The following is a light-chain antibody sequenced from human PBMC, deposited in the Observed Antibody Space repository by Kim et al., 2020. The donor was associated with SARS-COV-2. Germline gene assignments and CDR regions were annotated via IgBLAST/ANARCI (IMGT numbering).Light chain of an antibody. CDR3: QHYGFSPYS. Sequence: EVVLTQSPGTLSVSPGERATLSCRASQPISHSHLAWYQHKPGQAPRLLIYVTSRRATGIPDRFSGSGSGPDFTLTISRVEPEDFAVYYCQHYGFSPYSFGQGTKLEIK. V-gene: IGKV3-20*01. CDR2: VTS. J-gene: IGKJ2*01. CDR1: QPISHSH.